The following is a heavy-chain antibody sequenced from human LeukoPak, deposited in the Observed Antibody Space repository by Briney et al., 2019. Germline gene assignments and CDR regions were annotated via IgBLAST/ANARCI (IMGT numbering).Heavy chain of an antibody. CDR2: VYYTGST. CDR3: ARHSGSGSLSRPFDP. CDR1: GDSVTSGGFY. D-gene: IGHD3-10*01. V-gene: IGHV4-39*02. Sequence: SETLSLTCTVSGDSVTSGGFYWAWLRQPPGRGLEWIATVYYTGSTYYNPSLNSRVTISIDTSKNHFSLKLRSVVAPDTAVYYCARHSGSGSLSRPFDPWGQGTLGTVSS. J-gene: IGHJ5*02.